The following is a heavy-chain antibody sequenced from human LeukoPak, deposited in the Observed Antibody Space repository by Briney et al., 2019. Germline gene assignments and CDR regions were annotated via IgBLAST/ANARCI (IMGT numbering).Heavy chain of an antibody. CDR2: IYYSGST. CDR3: AKVHSGSYSHRPIDY. Sequence: SETLSLTCTVSGGSISSSSYYWGWIRQPPGKGLEWIGTIYYSGSTYYNPSLKSRVTISVDTSKNQVSLKLRSVTAADTAVYYCAKVHSGSYSHRPIDYWGQGTLVTVSS. CDR1: GGSISSSSYY. V-gene: IGHV4-39*07. D-gene: IGHD3-10*01. J-gene: IGHJ4*02.